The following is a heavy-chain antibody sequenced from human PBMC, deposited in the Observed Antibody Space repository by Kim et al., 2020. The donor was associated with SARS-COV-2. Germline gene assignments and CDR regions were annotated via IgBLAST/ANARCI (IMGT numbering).Heavy chain of an antibody. Sequence: SETLSLTCTVSGGSISSYYWSWIRQPQGKGLEWIGSIYYSGSTNYNPSRKSRVTISVDTSKNQFSLKLSSVTAADTAVYYCAGARGSDMVRGVDYWGKGNLVTVSS. CDR3: AGARGSDMVRGVDY. D-gene: IGHD3-10*01. J-gene: IGHJ4*02. CDR2: IYYSGST. CDR1: GGSISSYY. V-gene: IGHV4-59*01.